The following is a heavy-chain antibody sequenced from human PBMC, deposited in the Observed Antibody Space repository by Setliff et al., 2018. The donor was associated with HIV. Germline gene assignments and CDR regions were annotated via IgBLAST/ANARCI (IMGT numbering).Heavy chain of an antibody. D-gene: IGHD6-6*01. V-gene: IGHV3-74*01. Sequence: QPGGSLRLSCAASGFTFSSYWMHWVRQAPGKGLVWVSLINSDGSSTSCGDSVKGRFTISRDNAKNTLYLQMNSLRAEDTAVYYCASLGGLLYTSSSLRGVDYWGQGTLVTVSS. CDR2: INSDGSST. CDR3: ASLGGLLYTSSSLRGVDY. J-gene: IGHJ4*02. CDR1: GFTFSSYW.